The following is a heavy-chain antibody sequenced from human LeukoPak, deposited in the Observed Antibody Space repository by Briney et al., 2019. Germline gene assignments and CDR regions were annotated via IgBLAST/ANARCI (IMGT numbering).Heavy chain of an antibody. J-gene: IGHJ4*02. V-gene: IGHV4-61*02. CDR1: GGSISSGSYY. D-gene: IGHD6-6*01. CDR3: ARDEGIAARLDY. CDR2: IYTSGST. Sequence: SETLSLTCTVSGGSISSGSYYWSWIRQPAGKGLEWIGRIYTSGSTNYNPSLKSRVTISVDTSKNQFSLKLSSVTAADTAVYYCARDEGIAARLDYWGQGTLVTVSS.